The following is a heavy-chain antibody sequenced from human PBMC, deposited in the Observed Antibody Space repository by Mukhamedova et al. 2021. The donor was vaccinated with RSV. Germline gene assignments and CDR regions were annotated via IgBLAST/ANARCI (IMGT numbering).Heavy chain of an antibody. Sequence: MGWINAGTGDTKFSQKIQGRVTITRDTSASTDYMELTDLRSEDTAVYYCATGGVQIEGGAFDLWGQGTMVTVSS. J-gene: IGHJ3*01. CDR3: ATGGVQIEGGAFDL. CDR2: INAGTGDT. V-gene: IGHV1-3*01. D-gene: IGHD3-16*01.